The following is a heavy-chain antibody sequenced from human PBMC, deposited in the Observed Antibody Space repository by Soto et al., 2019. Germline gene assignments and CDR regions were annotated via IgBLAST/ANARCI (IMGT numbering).Heavy chain of an antibody. J-gene: IGHJ6*02. CDR3: ARLPIYYYGSGSYSNYYYYGMDV. V-gene: IGHV4-34*01. CDR2: INHSGST. CDR1: GGSFSGYY. Sequence: ASETLSITCAVYGGSFSGYYWSWIRQPPGKGLEWIGEINHSGSTNYNPSLKSRVTISLDTSKNQFSLKLSSVTAADTAVYYCARLPIYYYGSGSYSNYYYYGMDVWGQGPTVTVS. D-gene: IGHD3-10*01.